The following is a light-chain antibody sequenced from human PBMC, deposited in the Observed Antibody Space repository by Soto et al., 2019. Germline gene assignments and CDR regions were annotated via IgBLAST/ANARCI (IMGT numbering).Light chain of an antibody. V-gene: IGLV4-69*01. J-gene: IGLJ2*01. Sequence: QLVLTQSPSASASLGASVKLTCTLISGHSSYAIAWHQQQPEKGPRYLMKLNGDGSHSKRDGIPDRFSGSSSGTERYLTISSLQSEDEADYYCQTWGTGTVVFGGGTKLTVL. CDR1: SGHSSYA. CDR3: QTWGTGTVV. CDR2: LNGDGSH.